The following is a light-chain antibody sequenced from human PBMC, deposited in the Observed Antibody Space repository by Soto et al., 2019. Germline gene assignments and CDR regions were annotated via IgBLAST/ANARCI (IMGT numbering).Light chain of an antibody. Sequence: VVTQPPSASGTPGQRVTISCSGSSSNIGSNPVHWYQQVPGTAPKLLIHNNNQRPSGVPARFSGSKSGTSASLAISGLQSEDEADYYCAAWDDSLNGVLFGGGTKLTVL. CDR3: AAWDDSLNGVL. CDR2: NNN. J-gene: IGLJ2*01. V-gene: IGLV1-44*01. CDR1: SSNIGSNP.